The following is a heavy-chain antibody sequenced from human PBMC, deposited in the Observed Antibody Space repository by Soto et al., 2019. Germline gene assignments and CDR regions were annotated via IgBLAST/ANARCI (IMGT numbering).Heavy chain of an antibody. CDR2: IKSKTKGGTT. V-gene: IGHV3-15*07. D-gene: IGHD1-1*01. Sequence: EVQLVESGGGLVKPGGPLSLSGPASGFTFSNAWLTWFGQAPGKGRGWVGRIKSKTKGGTTDYAAPVKGRFTISRDDSKNTLYLQMNSLNTEDTALYYCTTSTRGWDYFDYWGQGTLVTVSS. CDR3: TTSTRGWDYFDY. J-gene: IGHJ4*02. CDR1: GFTFSNAW.